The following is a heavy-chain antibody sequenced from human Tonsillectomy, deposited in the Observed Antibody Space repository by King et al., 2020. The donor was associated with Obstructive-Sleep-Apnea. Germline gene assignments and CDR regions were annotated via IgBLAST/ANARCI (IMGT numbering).Heavy chain of an antibody. V-gene: IGHV3-23*04. D-gene: IGHD3-10*01. J-gene: IGHJ4*02. CDR3: AKEGGGSGVYWVDS. Sequence: VQLVESGGGMVQPGGSLRLSCAASGFTFSSYGISWVRQAPGKGLEWVSAINTRGTTFYAGSVRGRVTISRDNSKYTVNLQVNSLRAEDTALYYCAKEGGGSGVYWVDSWGQGTLVTVSS. CDR1: GFTFSSYG. CDR2: INTRGTT.